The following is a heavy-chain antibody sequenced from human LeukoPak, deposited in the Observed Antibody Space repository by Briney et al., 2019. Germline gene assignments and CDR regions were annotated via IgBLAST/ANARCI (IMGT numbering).Heavy chain of an antibody. D-gene: IGHD2-15*01. CDR2: ISWNSGSI. CDR3: AKDPEGTPNNWFDP. J-gene: IGHJ5*02. CDR1: GFTFDDYA. Sequence: PGRSLRLSRAASGFTFDDYAMHWVRQAPGKGLEWVSGISWNSGSIGYADSVKGRFTISRDNAKNSLYLQMNSLRAEDTALYYCAKDPEGTPNNWFDPWGQGTLVTVSS. V-gene: IGHV3-9*01.